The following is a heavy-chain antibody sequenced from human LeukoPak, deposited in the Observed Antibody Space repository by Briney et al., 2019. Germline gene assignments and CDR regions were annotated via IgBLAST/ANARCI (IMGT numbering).Heavy chain of an antibody. CDR2: ISGSGSGGST. D-gene: IGHD3-10*01. Sequence: GGSLRLSCAASGFTFSSSAMSWVRQAPGKGLEWVSNISGSGSGGSTYYADSVNGRFTISRDNSKNTLYLQMNSLRAKDTAVYYCAKQLLWFGELSHFDYWGQGTRVTVSS. V-gene: IGHV3-23*01. CDR1: GFTFSSSA. CDR3: AKQLLWFGELSHFDY. J-gene: IGHJ4*02.